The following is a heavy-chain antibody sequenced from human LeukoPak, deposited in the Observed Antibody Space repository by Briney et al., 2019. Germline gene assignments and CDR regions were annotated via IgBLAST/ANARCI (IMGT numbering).Heavy chain of an antibody. D-gene: IGHD2-15*01. V-gene: IGHV3-48*02. CDR2: ISSSGTTK. CDR3: AVEGYCSGGSCYTNWFDS. J-gene: IGHJ5*01. CDR1: EFTFSSYS. Sequence: PTGGSLRLSCVASEFTFSSYSMNWVRQAPGKGLEWVSYISSSGTTKYYADSVKGRFTISRDNVKNSLYLQMISLRDEDTAVYYCAVEGYCSGGSCYTNWFDSWGQGTLVTVSS.